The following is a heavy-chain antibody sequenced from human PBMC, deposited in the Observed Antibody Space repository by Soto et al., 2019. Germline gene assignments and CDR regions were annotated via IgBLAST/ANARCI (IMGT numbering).Heavy chain of an antibody. CDR1: GFTFSSYW. D-gene: IGHD3-10*01. CDR3: ARVVVRGVVDY. V-gene: IGHV3-7*04. Sequence: EVQLVESGGGLVQPGGSLRLSCAASGFTFSSYWMSWVRQAPGKGLEWVANIKQDGSEKYYVDSVKGRFTISKDNAKNSLYLQMNSLRAEDTAVYYCARVVVRGVVDYWGQGTLVTVSS. J-gene: IGHJ4*02. CDR2: IKQDGSEK.